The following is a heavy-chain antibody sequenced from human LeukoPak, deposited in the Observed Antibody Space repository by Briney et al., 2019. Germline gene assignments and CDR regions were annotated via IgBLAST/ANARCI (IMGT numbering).Heavy chain of an antibody. Sequence: SVKVSCKASGGTFSSYAISWVRQAPGQGLEWMGGIIPIFGTANYAQKFQGRVTITADESTSTAYMELSSLRSEDTAVYYCARSPPSYYYDSSGDWYFDLWSRGTLVTVSS. J-gene: IGHJ2*01. CDR3: ARSPPSYYYDSSGDWYFDL. D-gene: IGHD3-22*01. CDR1: GGTFSSYA. CDR2: IIPIFGTA. V-gene: IGHV1-69*13.